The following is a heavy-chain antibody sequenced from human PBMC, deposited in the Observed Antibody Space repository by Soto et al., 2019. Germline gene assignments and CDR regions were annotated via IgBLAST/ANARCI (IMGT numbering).Heavy chain of an antibody. CDR3: ARGAGYCSGGSCYGSLTFYYYYYGMDV. D-gene: IGHD2-15*01. CDR2: IYYSGST. Sequence: SETLSLTCTVSGGSISSYYWSWIRQPPGKGLEWIGYIYYSGSTNYNPSLKSRVTISVDTSKNQFSLKLSSVTAADTAVYYCARGAGYCSGGSCYGSLTFYYYYYGMDVWGQGTTVTVSS. CDR1: GGSISSYY. J-gene: IGHJ6*02. V-gene: IGHV4-59*01.